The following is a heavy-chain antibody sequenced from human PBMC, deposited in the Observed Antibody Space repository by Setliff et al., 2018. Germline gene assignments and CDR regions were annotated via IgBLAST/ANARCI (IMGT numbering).Heavy chain of an antibody. J-gene: IGHJ6*02. CDR1: GGSISPYF. D-gene: IGHD3-16*01. CDR2: IYHNGNT. V-gene: IGHV4-59*12. Sequence: PSETLSLTCTVSGGSISPYFWSWVRQPPGKGLEWIGYIYHNGNTNFNPSLKTRVTMSVDTSKNQFSLKLTSVTAADTAVYYCARDRTAYTYGLDVWGQGTTVTVSS. CDR3: ARDRTAYTYGLDV.